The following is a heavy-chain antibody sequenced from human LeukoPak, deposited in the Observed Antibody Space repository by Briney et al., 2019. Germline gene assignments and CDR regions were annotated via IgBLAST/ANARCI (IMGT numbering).Heavy chain of an antibody. CDR2: ISAYNGNT. J-gene: IGHJ3*02. CDR1: GYTCTSYG. D-gene: IGHD2-2*02. V-gene: IGHV1-18*01. Sequence: ASVKVSCKASGYTCTSYGISWVRQAPGQGLEWMGWISAYNGNTNYAQKLQGRVTMTTDTSTSTAYMELRSLRSDDTAVYYCARTCRSTSCYSGAFDIWGQGTMVTVSS. CDR3: ARTCRSTSCYSGAFDI.